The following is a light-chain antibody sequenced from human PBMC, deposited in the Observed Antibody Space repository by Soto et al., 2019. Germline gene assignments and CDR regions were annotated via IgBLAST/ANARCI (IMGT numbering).Light chain of an antibody. CDR1: KSISSY. CDR3: QQSYSTLMT. CDR2: AAS. Sequence: DIQMTQSPSSLSASVGDRVTITCRASKSISSYLNWYQQKPGKAPKILIYAASSLQSGGPSRFRGSGSGTDFTLTISSLKPEDCATYYCQQSYSTLMTFGQGTKLEIK. J-gene: IGKJ2*01. V-gene: IGKV1-39*01.